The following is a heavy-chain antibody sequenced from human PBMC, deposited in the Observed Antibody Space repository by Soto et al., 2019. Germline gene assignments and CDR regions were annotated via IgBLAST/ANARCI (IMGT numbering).Heavy chain of an antibody. CDR2: ISGGGDRT. Sequence: EVQLLESGGGLVQPGGSLRLSCVGSGFTFINYAMNWVRQTPGKGLEWVSTISGGGDRTFDADTVKGRFTISRDNSKNTVNLQINSLRADDTAVYYCARKVLGSTSRPDWWYFELWGRGTLVTVSS. J-gene: IGHJ2*01. CDR1: GFTFINYA. CDR3: ARKVLGSTSRPDWWYFEL. D-gene: IGHD2-2*01. V-gene: IGHV3-23*01.